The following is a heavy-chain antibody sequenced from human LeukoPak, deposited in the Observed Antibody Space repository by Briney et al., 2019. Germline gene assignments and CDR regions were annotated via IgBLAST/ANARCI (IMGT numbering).Heavy chain of an antibody. V-gene: IGHV4-39*07. J-gene: IGHJ6*03. CDR1: GGSISSSSYY. Sequence: SETLSLTCTVSGGSISSSSYYWGWIRQPPGKGLEWIGSIYYSGSTYYNPSLKSRVTISVDTSKNQFSLKLSSVTAADTAVYYCARGALDGDYFYYYYYYMDVWGKGTTVTISS. CDR3: ARGALDGDYFYYYYYYMDV. D-gene: IGHD4-17*01. CDR2: IYYSGST.